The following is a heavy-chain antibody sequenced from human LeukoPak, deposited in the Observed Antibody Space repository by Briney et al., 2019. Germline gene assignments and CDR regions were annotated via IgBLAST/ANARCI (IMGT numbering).Heavy chain of an antibody. V-gene: IGHV3-74*01. J-gene: IGHJ6*02. CDR2: IKSDGSST. CDR1: GFTFSNYW. CDR3: SRDSLSSCGGDCYSGLDV. D-gene: IGHD2-21*02. Sequence: GGSLSLSCAASGFTFSNYWMHWVRKAPGEALMWVSRIKSDGSSTTYADSVKGRFTISRDNAKNTLYLQMNSLRAEDTAVYYCSRDSLSSCGGDCYSGLDVWGQGTTVTVSS.